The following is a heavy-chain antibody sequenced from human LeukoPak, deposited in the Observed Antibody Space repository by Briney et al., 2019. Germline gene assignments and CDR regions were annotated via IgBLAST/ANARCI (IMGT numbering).Heavy chain of an antibody. D-gene: IGHD2-2*01. Sequence: GGSLRLSCAASGFTFSSYAMSWVRQAPGKGLEWVSAISGSGGSTYYADSVKGRFTISRDNSKNTLYLQMNSLRAEDTAVYYCAKVGPYCSSTSCPCFDYWGQGTLVTVSS. V-gene: IGHV3-23*01. CDR1: GFTFSSYA. CDR2: ISGSGGST. J-gene: IGHJ4*02. CDR3: AKVGPYCSSTSCPCFDY.